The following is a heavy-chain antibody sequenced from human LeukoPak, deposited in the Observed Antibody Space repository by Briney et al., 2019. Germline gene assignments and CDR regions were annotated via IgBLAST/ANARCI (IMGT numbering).Heavy chain of an antibody. Sequence: GGSLRLSCAASGFTFSTYGMHCVRQAPGRGLEWVAFIGYDGTNKHYIDSVKGRFIISRDNSKNTLYLQMNSLRTEDTAVYYCAKKGEVLFDYWGQGTLVTVSS. CDR1: GFTFSTYG. CDR2: IGYDGTNK. D-gene: IGHD2-21*01. V-gene: IGHV3-30*02. J-gene: IGHJ4*02. CDR3: AKKGEVLFDY.